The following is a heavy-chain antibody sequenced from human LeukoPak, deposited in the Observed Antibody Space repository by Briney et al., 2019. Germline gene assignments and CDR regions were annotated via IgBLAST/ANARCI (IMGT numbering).Heavy chain of an antibody. CDR2: INPSGGST. J-gene: IGHJ6*02. D-gene: IGHD2-2*01. CDR1: GYTFTSYY. Sequence: RASVKVSCTASGYTFTSYYMHWVRQAPGQGLEWMGIINPSGGSTSYAQKFQGRVTMTRDTSTSTVYMELSSLRSEDTAVYYCARGGGYCSSTSCYGNYYYYGMDVWGQGTTVTVSS. CDR3: ARGGGYCSSTSCYGNYYYYGMDV. V-gene: IGHV1-46*01.